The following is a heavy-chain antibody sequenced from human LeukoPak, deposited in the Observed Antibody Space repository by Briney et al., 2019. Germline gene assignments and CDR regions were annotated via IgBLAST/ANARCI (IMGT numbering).Heavy chain of an antibody. CDR1: GGSISSSNW. J-gene: IGHJ4*02. V-gene: IGHV4-4*02. CDR3: ARDRAYYYGSGIVY. Sequence: PSETLSLTCAVSGGSISSSNWWSWVRQPPGKGLEWIGEIYHSGSTNYNPSLKSRVTISVDKSKNQFSLKLSSVTAADTAVYYCARDRAYYYGSGIVYWGQGTLVTVSS. CDR2: IYHSGST. D-gene: IGHD3-10*01.